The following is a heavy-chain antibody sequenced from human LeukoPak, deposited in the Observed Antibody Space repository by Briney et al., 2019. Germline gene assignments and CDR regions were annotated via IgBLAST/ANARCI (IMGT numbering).Heavy chain of an antibody. CDR2: FYYSGNT. Sequence: SETLSLTCTVSGGSISSSSSYWGWIRQPPGKGLEWIGSFYYSGNTYYNPSLRSRLTISVDTSKNQFSLKLSSVTAADTGVYCCARQQPMQDFWGQGTLVTVSS. J-gene: IGHJ4*02. CDR3: ARQQPMQDF. V-gene: IGHV4-39*01. CDR1: GGSISSSSSY. D-gene: IGHD5-18*01.